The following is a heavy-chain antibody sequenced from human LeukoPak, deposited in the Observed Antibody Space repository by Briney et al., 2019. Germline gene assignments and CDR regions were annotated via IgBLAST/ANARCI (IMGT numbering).Heavy chain of an antibody. D-gene: IGHD2-2*01. CDR1: GFTFSSYW. V-gene: IGHV3-7*01. CDR2: IKQDGSEK. CDR3: ARTLGSSSTSSALDS. J-gene: IGHJ4*02. Sequence: GGSLRLSCAASGFTFSSYWMSWVRQAPGKGLEWVANIKQDGSEKYYVDSVKGRFTISRDNAKNSLYLQMNSLRAEDTAVYCCARTLGSSSTSSALDSWGQGTLVTVSS.